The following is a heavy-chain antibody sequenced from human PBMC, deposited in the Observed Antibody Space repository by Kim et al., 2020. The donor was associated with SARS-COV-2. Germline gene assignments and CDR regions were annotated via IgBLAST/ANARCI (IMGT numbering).Heavy chain of an antibody. J-gene: IGHJ1*01. CDR1: GFTFSSYA. V-gene: IGHV3-23*01. D-gene: IGHD3-3*01. Sequence: GGSLRLSCAASGFTFSSYAMSWVRQAPGKGLEWVSAISGSGGSTYYADSVKGRFTISRDNSKNTLYLQMNSLRAEDTAVYYCAKPITPYYDFVSHSYFQHWGQGTLVNVSS. CDR2: ISGSGGST. CDR3: AKPITPYYDFVSHSYFQH.